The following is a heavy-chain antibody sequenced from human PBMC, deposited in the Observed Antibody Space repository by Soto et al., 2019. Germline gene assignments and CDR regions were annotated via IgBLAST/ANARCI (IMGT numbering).Heavy chain of an antibody. V-gene: IGHV1-58*02. CDR1: GITFNRPA. D-gene: IGHD2-15*01. CDR3: AAVQESPYSMGI. CDR2: IVVGSNNR. J-gene: IGHJ6*02. Sequence: GASLKVSCKASGITFNRPAIQWVRQARGQRLEWVGWIVVGSNNRDYAQKFQERVTITSDMSTSTVYMELSSLSSEDTAVYYCAAVQESPYSMGIWGQGTTVTVSS.